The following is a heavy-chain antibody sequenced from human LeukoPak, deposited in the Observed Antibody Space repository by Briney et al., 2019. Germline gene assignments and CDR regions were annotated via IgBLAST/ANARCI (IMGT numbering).Heavy chain of an antibody. CDR2: IASDGSST. J-gene: IGHJ4*02. Sequence: GGSLRLSCAASGFTFSSYWMNWVRQAPGKGLVWVSRIASDGSSTTYADSVKGRFTISRDNSKNTLYLQMNSLRAEDTAVYYCAMTYYFDSSGYYKLDYWGQGTLVTVSS. CDR1: GFTFSSYW. CDR3: AMTYYFDSSGYYKLDY. D-gene: IGHD3-22*01. V-gene: IGHV3-74*01.